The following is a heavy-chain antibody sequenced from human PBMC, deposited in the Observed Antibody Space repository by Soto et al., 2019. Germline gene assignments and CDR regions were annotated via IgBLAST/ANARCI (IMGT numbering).Heavy chain of an antibody. CDR1: GFTFRSYA. CDR2: ITGGGDT. V-gene: IGHV3-23*01. J-gene: IGHJ4*02. D-gene: IGHD2-2*01. CDR3: ANYGFCTTFPLV. Sequence: GGSLRLSCAASGFTFRSYAMAWVRQAPGKGLEWVSSITGGGDTYYAESVEGRFTISRDNSKSMLYLQMNSLRAEDTAVYHCANYGFCTTFPLVWGRGSLVTVSS.